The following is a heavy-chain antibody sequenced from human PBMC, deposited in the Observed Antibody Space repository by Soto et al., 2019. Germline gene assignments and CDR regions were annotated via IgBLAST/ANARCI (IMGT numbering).Heavy chain of an antibody. CDR1: GGSIRSDYD. J-gene: IGHJ5*02. V-gene: IGHV4-31*03. Sequence: PSETLCLTCTVSGGSIRSDYDWSWIRQHPGKGLEWLGDIYYSGSTNYNPSLRSRVTISLDTSKNQFSLSLTSVTAADTAVYYCARVVVVAVTLDPWGQGTLVTVSS. D-gene: IGHD2-15*01. CDR3: ARVVVVAVTLDP. CDR2: IYYSGST.